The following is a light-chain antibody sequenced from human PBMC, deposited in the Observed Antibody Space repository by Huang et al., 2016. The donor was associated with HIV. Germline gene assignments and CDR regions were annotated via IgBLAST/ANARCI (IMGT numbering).Light chain of an antibody. CDR3: QQLNTYPRT. J-gene: IGKJ1*01. CDR2: GVS. CDR1: QGIRRY. V-gene: IGKV1-9*01. Sequence: IQLTQSPSSLSAFVGDRVTITCRASQGIRRYLAWYQQKPGKAPKLLIYGVSTLQSGVPSRLSASRSGTEFTLTISSLQPEDFATYYCQQLNTYPRTFGQGTKVEIQ.